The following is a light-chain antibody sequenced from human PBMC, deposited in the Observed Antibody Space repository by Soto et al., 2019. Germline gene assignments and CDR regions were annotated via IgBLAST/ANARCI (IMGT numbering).Light chain of an antibody. V-gene: IGKV1-5*01. CDR2: DAS. J-gene: IGKJ3*01. CDR1: QSISTW. CDR3: LQKYFYPFT. Sequence: DIQMTQSPSTLSASVGDRVTITCRASQSISTWLAWYQQKPGKAPKLLIYDASSLQSGVPSRFSGSGSGTEFTLTISSLQPDDFATYYCLQKYFYPFTCGPGTKGDIK.